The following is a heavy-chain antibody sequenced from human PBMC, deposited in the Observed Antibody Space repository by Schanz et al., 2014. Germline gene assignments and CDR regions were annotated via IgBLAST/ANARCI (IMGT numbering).Heavy chain of an antibody. V-gene: IGHV3-23*01. J-gene: IGHJ4*02. CDR2: IGTSGGT. D-gene: IGHD1-1*01. CDR1: GLLFSNYV. Sequence: EVQLLESGGGLVQPGGSLKLSCAASGLLFSNYVMSWVRQAPGKGLEWVSTIGTSGGTNYAESVKGRFTISRDNSKNTLYLQMNRLRAEDTAVYFCAKIERNEDWGQGTLVTVSS. CDR3: AKIERNED.